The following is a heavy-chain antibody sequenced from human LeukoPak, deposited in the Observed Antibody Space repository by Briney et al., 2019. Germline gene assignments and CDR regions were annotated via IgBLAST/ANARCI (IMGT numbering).Heavy chain of an antibody. J-gene: IGHJ6*03. CDR3: ETSGVVPAADYMDV. D-gene: IGHD2-2*01. CDR1: GGSITNSSYY. CDR2: MDYSGNT. Sequence: SETLSLTCTVSGGSITNSSYYWAWIRQPPGKGLEWIGTMDYSGNTYYNPSLKSRVTISVDTSKNQFSLKLSSVTAADTAVYYCETSGVVPAADYMDVWGKGTTVTISS. V-gene: IGHV4-39*07.